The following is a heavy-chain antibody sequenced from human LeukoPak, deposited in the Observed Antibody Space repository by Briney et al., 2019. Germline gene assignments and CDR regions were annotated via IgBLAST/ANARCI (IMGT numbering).Heavy chain of an antibody. Sequence: GGSLRLSCAASGLTFSRDSMNGVRQAPGEGLGWGSSISSSSSYIYYADSVKGRFTISRDNAKNSLYLQMNSLRAEDTAVYYCARVFSSGPHFDYWGQGTLVTVSS. CDR3: ARVFSSGPHFDY. J-gene: IGHJ4*02. D-gene: IGHD6-25*01. CDR1: GLTFSRDS. CDR2: ISSSSSYI. V-gene: IGHV3-21*01.